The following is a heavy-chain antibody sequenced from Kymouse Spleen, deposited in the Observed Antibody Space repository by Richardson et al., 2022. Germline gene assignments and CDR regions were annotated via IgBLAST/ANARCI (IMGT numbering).Heavy chain of an antibody. J-gene: IGHJ5*02. V-gene: IGHV4-39*01. D-gene: IGHD3-10*01. CDR3: ARQGFTMGGWFDP. CDR2: IYYSGST. CDR1: GGSISSSSYY. Sequence: QLQLQESGPGLVKPSETLSLTCTVSGGSISSSSYYWGWIRQPPGKGLEWIGSIYYSGSTYYNPSLKSRVTISVDTSKNQFSLKLSSVTAADTAVYYCARQGFTMGGWFDPWGQGTLVTVSS.